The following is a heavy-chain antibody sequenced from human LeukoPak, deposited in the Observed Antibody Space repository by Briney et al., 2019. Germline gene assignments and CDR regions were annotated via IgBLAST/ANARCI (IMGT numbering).Heavy chain of an antibody. D-gene: IGHD5-12*01. V-gene: IGHV3-21*01. CDR2: ITSSSSYI. Sequence: GGSLRLSCAASGFTFSTYTMNWVRQAPGKGLEWVSSITSSSSYIYYADSVKGRFTISRDNAKNSLYLQMNSLRVEDTAVYYCARGPSGYHNTGGQGTLVTVFS. J-gene: IGHJ4*02. CDR1: GFTFSTYT. CDR3: ARGPSGYHNT.